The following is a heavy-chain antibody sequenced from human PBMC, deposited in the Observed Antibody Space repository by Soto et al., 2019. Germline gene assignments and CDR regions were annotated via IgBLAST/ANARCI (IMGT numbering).Heavy chain of an antibody. D-gene: IGHD6-19*01. CDR1: GFTFSTYA. Sequence: EVQLLESGGGLVQPGGSLRLSCEASGFTFSTYAMNWVRQAPGKGLEWVSAISGSGDTTYYADSAKGRFTVSRDNSKNTLYLQMNSLRGEDTAVFYCAKERSSGWSFDYWGQGTLVTVSS. CDR3: AKERSSGWSFDY. CDR2: ISGSGDTT. V-gene: IGHV3-23*01. J-gene: IGHJ4*02.